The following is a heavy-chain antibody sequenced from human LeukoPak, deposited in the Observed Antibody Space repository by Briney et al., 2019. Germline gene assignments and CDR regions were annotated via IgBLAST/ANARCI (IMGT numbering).Heavy chain of an antibody. CDR2: IYHSGST. Sequence: SETLSLTCTVSGYSISSGYYWGWIRQPPGKGLEWIGNIYHSGSTYYNPSLKSRVTISVDTSKNQFSLKLSSVTAADTAVYYCARAGIAAAGTGSNTFDYWGQGTLVTVSS. J-gene: IGHJ4*02. CDR3: ARAGIAAAGTGSNTFDY. CDR1: GYSISSGYY. D-gene: IGHD6-13*01. V-gene: IGHV4-38-2*02.